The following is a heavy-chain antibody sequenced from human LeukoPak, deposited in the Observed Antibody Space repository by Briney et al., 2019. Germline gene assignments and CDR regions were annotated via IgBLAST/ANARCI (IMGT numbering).Heavy chain of an antibody. J-gene: IGHJ4*02. D-gene: IGHD3-3*01. CDR1: GFTFSNAW. Sequence: PRGSPRDSCAASGFTFSNAWMSWVRQAPGKGLEWVGRIKSKTDGGTTDYAAPVKGRFTISRDDSKNTLYLQMNSLKTEDTAVYYCTTDHIPQGEYYDFWSGLLYYFDYWGQGTLVTVSS. CDR3: TTDHIPQGEYYDFWSGLLYYFDY. V-gene: IGHV3-15*01. CDR2: IKSKTDGGTT.